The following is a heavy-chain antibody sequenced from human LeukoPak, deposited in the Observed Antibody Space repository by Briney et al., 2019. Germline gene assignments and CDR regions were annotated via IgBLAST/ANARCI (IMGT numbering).Heavy chain of an antibody. CDR1: GFTFSNYA. CDR3: AKDMGSGSARDYGMDV. J-gene: IGHJ6*02. CDR2: TSGTGGST. Sequence: PGGSLRLSCAASGFTFSNYAMSWVRQAPGKGLEWVSATSGTGGSTYYADSVKGRFTISRDNSKNTLYLQMNSLRAEDTAVYYCAKDMGSGSARDYGMDVWGQGTTVTVSS. V-gene: IGHV3-23*01. D-gene: IGHD3-10*01.